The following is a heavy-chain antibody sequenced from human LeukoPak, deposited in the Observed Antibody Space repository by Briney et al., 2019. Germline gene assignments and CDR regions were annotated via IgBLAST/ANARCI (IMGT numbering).Heavy chain of an antibody. D-gene: IGHD6-19*01. CDR2: IFPADSDT. J-gene: IGHJ4*02. CDR3: ARRDDSSGWYAPRH. Sequence: GESLKISCKDFGFSFTSHWIGWVRQMPGKGLEWMGIIFPADSDTRYSPSFQGQVTISADKSISTAYPQWGSLKASDTAMYYCARRDDSSGWYAPRHWGQGTLVTVSS. V-gene: IGHV5-51*01. CDR1: GFSFTSHW.